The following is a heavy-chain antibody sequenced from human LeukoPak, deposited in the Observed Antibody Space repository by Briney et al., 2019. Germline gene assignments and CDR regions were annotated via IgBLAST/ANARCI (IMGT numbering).Heavy chain of an antibody. V-gene: IGHV7-4-1*02. CDR2: INPSNGNP. CDR1: GYTFKTYA. D-gene: IGHD4-17*01. Sequence: AASVKVSCKRSGYTFKTYAINWLRQAPGQGLEWVGWINPSNGNPTYAQGFTGRFVFSLDTSVSTAFLHISSLQIEDTAVYYCARDTPDGRVTKFDYWGQGTLVTVSS. J-gene: IGHJ4*02. CDR3: ARDTPDGRVTKFDY.